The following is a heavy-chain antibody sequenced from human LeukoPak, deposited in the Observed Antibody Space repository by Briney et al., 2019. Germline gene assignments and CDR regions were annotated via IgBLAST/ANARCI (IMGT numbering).Heavy chain of an antibody. J-gene: IGHJ4*02. Sequence: SETLSLTCTVSGGSISSYYWSWIRQPPGKGLEWIGEINHSGSTNYSPSLKSRVTISVDTSKNQFSLKLSSVTAADTAVYYCARGGYYGSGSHFDYWGQGTLVTVSS. CDR1: GGSISSYY. CDR3: ARGGYYGSGSHFDY. CDR2: INHSGST. V-gene: IGHV4-34*01. D-gene: IGHD3-10*01.